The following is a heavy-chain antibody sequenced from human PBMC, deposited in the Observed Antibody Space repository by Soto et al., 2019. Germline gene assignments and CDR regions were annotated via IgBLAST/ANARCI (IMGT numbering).Heavy chain of an antibody. D-gene: IGHD4-17*01. J-gene: IGHJ3*02. CDR2: ISYDGSNK. Sequence: GGSLRLSCAASGFTFSSYGMHWVRQAPGKGLEWVAVISYDGSNKYYADSVKGRFTISRDNSKNTLYLQMNSLRAEDTAVYYCAKDLRLVTTGAFDIWGQGTMVTVSS. CDR3: AKDLRLVTTGAFDI. V-gene: IGHV3-30*18. CDR1: GFTFSSYG.